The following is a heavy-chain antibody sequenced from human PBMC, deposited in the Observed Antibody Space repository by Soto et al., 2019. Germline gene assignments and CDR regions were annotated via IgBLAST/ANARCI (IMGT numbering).Heavy chain of an antibody. CDR2: INHSGST. CDR1: GGSFSGYY. CDR3: ARGLGFRFNYYDSSGHTVFDS. D-gene: IGHD3-22*01. V-gene: IGHV4-34*01. J-gene: IGHJ4*02. Sequence: PSETLSLTCAVYGGSFSGYYWSWIRQPPGKGLEWIGEINHSGSTNYNPSLKSRVTISVDTSKNQFSLKLSSVTAADTAVYYCARGLGFRFNYYDSSGHTVFDSWGQGTLVTVSS.